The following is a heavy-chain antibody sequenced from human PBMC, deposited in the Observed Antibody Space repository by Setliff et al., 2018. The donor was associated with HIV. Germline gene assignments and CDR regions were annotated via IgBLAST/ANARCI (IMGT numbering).Heavy chain of an antibody. CDR1: GGSISNFY. J-gene: IGHJ4*02. V-gene: IGHV4-4*07. D-gene: IGHD2-21*02. Sequence: SETLSLTCSVSGGSISNFYWSWIRQPPGKGLEWVGHIYSTGDTNYNPSLKSRVTLSADTSKNQLSLSLTSVTAADTAVYYCARIFGGNSAPFDYWGQGILVTVSS. CDR2: IYSTGDT. CDR3: ARIFGGNSAPFDY.